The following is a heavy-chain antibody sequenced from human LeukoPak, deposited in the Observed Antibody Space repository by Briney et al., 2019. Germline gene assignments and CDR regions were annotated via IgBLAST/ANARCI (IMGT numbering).Heavy chain of an antibody. CDR1: GGSISSSSYY. Sequence: SETLSLTCIVPGGSISSSSYYWAWLRQPPGKGLEWIGTFSSGGSAYYNPSLTSRVSISKDTSDNQFSLRLYSVTAADTAVYYCARKQTGTMYDVWGQGTQVTVSS. CDR3: ARKQTGTMYDV. D-gene: IGHD1-7*01. J-gene: IGHJ4*02. V-gene: IGHV4-39*07. CDR2: FSSGGSA.